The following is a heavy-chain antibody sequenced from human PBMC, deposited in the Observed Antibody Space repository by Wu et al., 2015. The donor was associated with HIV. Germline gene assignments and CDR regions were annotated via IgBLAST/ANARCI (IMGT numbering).Heavy chain of an antibody. CDR1: GYSLSKLS. CDR2: FDPENGKI. Sequence: HVQLEQSGAVVRKPGASVRVPCKVSGYSLSKLSIHWVRQAPGKGLEWMGGFDPENGKIIYAQRFQGRVAMTEDRSTETAYMDLKSLRSEDTAVFYCTAFPRDIWSTGLPYWGQGTLVTVSA. J-gene: IGHJ1*01. V-gene: IGHV1-24*01. CDR3: TAFPRDIWSTGLPY. D-gene: IGHD3-10*01.